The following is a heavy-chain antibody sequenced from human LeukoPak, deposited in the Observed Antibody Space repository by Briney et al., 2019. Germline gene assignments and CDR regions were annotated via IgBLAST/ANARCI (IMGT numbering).Heavy chain of an antibody. Sequence: SETLSLTCTVSGGSISSSRFYWGWIRQPPGKGLEWIGSIYYSGSTYYNASLKSRVTISVDTSKNQFSLKLSSVTAADTAVYYCAREGDIVGPAFDIWGQGTMVTVSS. V-gene: IGHV4-39*07. CDR1: GGSISSSRFY. CDR2: IYYSGST. J-gene: IGHJ3*02. D-gene: IGHD2-15*01. CDR3: AREGDIVGPAFDI.